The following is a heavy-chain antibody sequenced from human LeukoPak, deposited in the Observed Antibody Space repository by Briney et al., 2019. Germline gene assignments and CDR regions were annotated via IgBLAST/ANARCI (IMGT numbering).Heavy chain of an antibody. J-gene: IGHJ4*02. CDR1: GFTFSSYW. Sequence: GGSLRLSCAASGFTFSSYWMSWVRQAPGKGLEWVANIKQDESEKSYVDSVKGRFTISGDNAKNSLYLQMNSLRAEDTAVYYCARIFRWQGGQYYFDYWGQGTLVTVSS. CDR2: IKQDESEK. CDR3: ARIFRWQGGQYYFDY. V-gene: IGHV3-7*03. D-gene: IGHD3-3*01.